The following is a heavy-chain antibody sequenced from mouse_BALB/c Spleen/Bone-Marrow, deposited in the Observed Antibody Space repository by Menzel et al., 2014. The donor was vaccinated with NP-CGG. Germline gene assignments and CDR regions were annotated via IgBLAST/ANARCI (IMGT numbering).Heavy chain of an antibody. V-gene: IGHV5-6*01. CDR1: GFTFSSYG. CDR3: ARQTYYDYDGYFDY. D-gene: IGHD2-4*01. Sequence: EVQRVESGGDLVKPGGSLKLSCAASGFTFSSYGXSWVRQTPDKRLEWVATISSGGSYTYYPDSVKGRFTISRDNAKNTLYLQMSSLKSEDTAMYYCARQTYYDYDGYFDYWGQGTTLTVSS. J-gene: IGHJ2*01. CDR2: ISSGGSYT.